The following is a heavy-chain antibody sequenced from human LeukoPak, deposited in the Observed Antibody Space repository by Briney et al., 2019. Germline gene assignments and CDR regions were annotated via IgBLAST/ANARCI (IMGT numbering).Heavy chain of an antibody. Sequence: SETLSLTCAVYGGSFSGYYWSWIRQPPGKGLEWIGYIYYSGSTNYNPSLKSRVTISVDTSKNQFSLKLSSVTAADTAVYYCARLSDYDFWSGYLPYFDYWGQGTLVTVSS. CDR2: IYYSGST. V-gene: IGHV4-59*08. D-gene: IGHD3-3*01. J-gene: IGHJ4*02. CDR3: ARLSDYDFWSGYLPYFDY. CDR1: GGSFSGYY.